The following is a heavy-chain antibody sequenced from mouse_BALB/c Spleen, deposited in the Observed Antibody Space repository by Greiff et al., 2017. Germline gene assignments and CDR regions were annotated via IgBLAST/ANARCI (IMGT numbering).Heavy chain of an antibody. CDR2: ISDGGSYT. Sequence: EVKLMESGGGLVKPGGSLKLSCAASGFTFSDYYMYWVRQTPEKRLEWVATISDGGSYTYYPDSVKGRFTISRDNAKNNLYLQMSSLKSEDTAMYYCARDGDYDKGGLDDWGQGTTLTVSS. D-gene: IGHD2-4*01. V-gene: IGHV5-4*02. J-gene: IGHJ2*01. CDR1: GFTFSDYY. CDR3: ARDGDYDKGGLDD.